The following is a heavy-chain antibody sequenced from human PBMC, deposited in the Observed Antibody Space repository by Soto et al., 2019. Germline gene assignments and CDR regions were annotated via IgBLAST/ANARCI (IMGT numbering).Heavy chain of an antibody. CDR1: GGSFSGYY. Sequence: QVQLQQWGAGLLKPSETLSLTCAVYGGSFSGYYWSWIRQPPGKGLEWIGEINHSGSTNYNPSLKSRVTISVDTSKNQFSLKLSSVTAADTAVYYCARGRIMITFGGVIVPNWFDPWGQGTLVTVSS. CDR2: INHSGST. D-gene: IGHD3-16*02. J-gene: IGHJ5*02. V-gene: IGHV4-34*01. CDR3: ARGRIMITFGGVIVPNWFDP.